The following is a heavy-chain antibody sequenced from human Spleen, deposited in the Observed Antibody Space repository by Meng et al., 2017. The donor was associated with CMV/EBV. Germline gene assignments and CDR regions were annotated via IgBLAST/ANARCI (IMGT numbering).Heavy chain of an antibody. CDR1: GYIFSDYG. D-gene: IGHD3-22*01. CDR3: ARDSNGFPD. V-gene: IGHV1-18*01. J-gene: IGHJ4*02. Sequence: ASVKVSCKASGYIFSDYGISWVRQAPGQGLEWMGWISPYKGNTNYAQNLQDRVTMTTDTSTSTAYMELRSLRFDDTAVYYCARDSNGFPDWGQGTLVTVSS. CDR2: ISPYKGNT.